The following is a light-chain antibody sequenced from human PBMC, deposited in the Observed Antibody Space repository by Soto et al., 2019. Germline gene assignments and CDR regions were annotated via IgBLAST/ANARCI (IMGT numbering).Light chain of an antibody. CDR1: SNDVGSYKL. CDR2: EDN. J-gene: IGLJ1*01. V-gene: IGLV2-23*01. CDR3: CSYAGSTTFV. Sequence: QSALTLPASVSGSPGQSITISCTGTSNDVGSYKLVSWYQQNPGKAPKLIIHEDNRRPSGVSGRFSGSKSGNTASLTISGLQIEDEADYYCCSYAGSTTFVFGSGTKVTVL.